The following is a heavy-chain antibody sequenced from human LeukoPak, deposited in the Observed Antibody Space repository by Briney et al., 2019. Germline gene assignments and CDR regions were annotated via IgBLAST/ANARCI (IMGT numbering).Heavy chain of an antibody. CDR2: IHYDGIKK. CDR1: GFNFSNYG. Sequence: GRSLRLSCAASGFNFSNYGMHWVRQAPGKGLEWVAVIHYDGIKKYYSDSVRGRFTISRDIPKNTLYLQMNSLRVEDTAVYFCARGFSSPTENWGQGTLVTVSS. J-gene: IGHJ4*02. CDR3: ARGFSSPTEN. V-gene: IGHV3-33*01. D-gene: IGHD2-2*01.